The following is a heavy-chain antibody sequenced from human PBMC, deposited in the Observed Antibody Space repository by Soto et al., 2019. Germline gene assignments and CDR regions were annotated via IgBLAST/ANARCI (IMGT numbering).Heavy chain of an antibody. Sequence: SGTLSLNCTVSGGSISSSSYYWGWIRQPPGKGLEWIGSIYYSGSTYYNPSLKSRVTISVDTSKNQFSLKLSSVTAADTAVYYCARHYAGYSSSWFDYWGQGTPVTVSS. J-gene: IGHJ4*02. V-gene: IGHV4-39*01. CDR2: IYYSGST. D-gene: IGHD6-13*01. CDR1: GGSISSSSYY. CDR3: ARHYAGYSSSWFDY.